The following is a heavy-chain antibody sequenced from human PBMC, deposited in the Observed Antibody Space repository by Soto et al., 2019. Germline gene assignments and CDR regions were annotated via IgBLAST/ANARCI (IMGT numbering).Heavy chain of an antibody. D-gene: IGHD3-9*01. V-gene: IGHV3-9*01. J-gene: IGHJ4*02. Sequence: GGSLRLSCAASGFTFDDYAMHWVRQAPGKGLEWVSGISWNSGSIGYADSVKGRFTISRDNAKNSLYLQMNSLRAEDTALYYCAKSPFADFDWSNFDYWGQGALVTVPS. CDR3: AKSPFADFDWSNFDY. CDR2: ISWNSGSI. CDR1: GFTFDDYA.